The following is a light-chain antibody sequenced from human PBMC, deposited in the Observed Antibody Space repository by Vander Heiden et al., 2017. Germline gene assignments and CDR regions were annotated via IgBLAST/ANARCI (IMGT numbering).Light chain of an antibody. Sequence: DIPITQSPSSVSASVGDRVTITCRASPGISSWLAWYQQKPGKAPKLLIYTASSLQSGVPSRFRGSGSGTDFTLSISSLHPEDFATYFCQQTNSFPVTFGQGTQVEIK. V-gene: IGKV1-12*01. CDR1: PGISSW. CDR2: TAS. J-gene: IGKJ1*01. CDR3: QQTNSFPVT.